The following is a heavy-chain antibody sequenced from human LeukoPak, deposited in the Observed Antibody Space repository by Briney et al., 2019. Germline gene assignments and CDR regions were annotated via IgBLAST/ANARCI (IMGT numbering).Heavy chain of an antibody. CDR3: ARGLRVTMVRGVIAD. Sequence: SGTLSLTCAVYGGSFSGYYWSWIRQPPGKGLEWIGEINHGGSTNYNPSLKSRVTISIDTSKNQFSLKLSSVTAADTAVYYCARGLRVTMVRGVIADWGQGTLVTVSS. J-gene: IGHJ4*02. D-gene: IGHD3-10*01. CDR2: INHGGST. V-gene: IGHV4-34*01. CDR1: GGSFSGYY.